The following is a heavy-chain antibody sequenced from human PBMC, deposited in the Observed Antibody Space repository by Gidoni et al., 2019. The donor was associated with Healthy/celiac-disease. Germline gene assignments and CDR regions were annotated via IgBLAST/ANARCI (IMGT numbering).Heavy chain of an antibody. CDR3: ARHSPYYSNYVPWYYYYYGMDV. CDR1: GYSFTSYW. V-gene: IGHV5-51*01. D-gene: IGHD4-4*01. Sequence: EVQLVQSGAEVKKPGESLKISCKGSGYSFTSYWIGWVRQMPGKGLEWMGIIYPGDSDTRYSPSFQGQVTISADKSISTAYLQWSSLKASDTAMYYCARHSPYYSNYVPWYYYYYGMDVWGQGTTVTVSS. J-gene: IGHJ6*02. CDR2: IYPGDSDT.